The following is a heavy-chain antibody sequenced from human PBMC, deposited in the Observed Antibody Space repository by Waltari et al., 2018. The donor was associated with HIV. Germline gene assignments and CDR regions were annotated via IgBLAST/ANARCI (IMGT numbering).Heavy chain of an antibody. CDR1: GRSVRSNRYY. CDR2: LYSFVGT. V-gene: IGHV4-39*01. D-gene: IGHD2-2*01. CDR3: ARGYCSGTNCYVGPLDI. Sequence: QLQLQESGPGLVKPSETLSLTCAVPGRSVRSNRYYWAWVRPPPVQGLEWIGTLYSFVGTYSMPSLKSRVTISVDTSKNHFSLKLSSVTAADTAVYYCARGYCSGTNCYVGPLDIWGQGTMVTVSS. J-gene: IGHJ3*02.